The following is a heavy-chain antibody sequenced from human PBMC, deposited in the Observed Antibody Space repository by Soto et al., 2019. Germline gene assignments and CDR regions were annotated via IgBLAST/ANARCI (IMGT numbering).Heavy chain of an antibody. V-gene: IGHV4-34*01. CDR3: ANRITVFGLLIPPFDP. Sequence: SETLSLTCAVYGGSVNGYYWNWIRQPPGKGLEWIGEINHTGGTHYNPSPKSRVTMSVDTSNDQFPLRLSSVTAADTAIYSCANRITVFGLLIPPFDPWGQGTQVTVSS. CDR1: GGSVNGYY. J-gene: IGHJ5*02. D-gene: IGHD3-3*01. CDR2: INHTGGT.